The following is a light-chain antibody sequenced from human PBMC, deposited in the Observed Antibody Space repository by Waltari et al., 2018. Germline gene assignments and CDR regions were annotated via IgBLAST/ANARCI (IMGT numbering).Light chain of an antibody. CDR2: VNSEGSH. Sequence: QLVLTQSPSASASLGASVKLTRPLTRAHSSNLLACLHQQPGKDRRYVMQVNSEGSHRKGDEIPDRFAGSSSGAERYLTISSLQSEDEADYYCETGGHGTWVFGGGTKLTVL. CDR3: ETGGHGTWV. CDR1: RAHSSNL. V-gene: IGLV4-69*01. J-gene: IGLJ3*02.